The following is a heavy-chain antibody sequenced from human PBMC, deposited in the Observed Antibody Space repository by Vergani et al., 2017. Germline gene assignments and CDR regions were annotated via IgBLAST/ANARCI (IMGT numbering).Heavy chain of an antibody. D-gene: IGHD6-19*01. J-gene: IGHJ3*02. CDR1: GFTFSSYS. CDR2: IYSGGST. Sequence: EVQLVESGGGLVQPGGSLRLSCAASGFTFSSYSMNWVRQAPGKGLEWVSVIYSGGSTYYADSVKGRFTISRDNSKNTLYLQMNSLRAEDTAVYYCARDLSSSGWYGGPNDAFDIWGQGTMVTVSS. V-gene: IGHV3-66*01. CDR3: ARDLSSSGWYGGPNDAFDI.